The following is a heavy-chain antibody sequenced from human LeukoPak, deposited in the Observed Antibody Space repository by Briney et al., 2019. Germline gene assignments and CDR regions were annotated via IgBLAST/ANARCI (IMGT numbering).Heavy chain of an antibody. CDR3: ARPPHY. J-gene: IGHJ4*02. CDR1: GGSFSGYY. Sequence: PSETLSLTCAVYGGSFSGYYWSWIRQPPGKGLEWIGEINHSGSSNYNPSLKSRVTISVDTSKNQFSLKLSSVTAADTAVYYCARPPHYWGQGTLVTVSS. CDR2: INHSGSS. V-gene: IGHV4-34*01.